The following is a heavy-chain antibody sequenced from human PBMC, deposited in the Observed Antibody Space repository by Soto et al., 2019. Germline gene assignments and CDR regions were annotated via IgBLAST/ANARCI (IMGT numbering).Heavy chain of an antibody. J-gene: IGHJ5*01. Sequence: GSLRLSCTGSGSGFDESALSWVRQGPGKGLEWVGFIRTRDYGATTRYAASVKDRFTMSRDDSKNIVYLHMNSLKVEDTAVYYCTKGAVFGPFDPWGQGTQVTVSS. CDR2: IRTRDYGATT. CDR3: TKGAVFGPFDP. CDR1: GSGFDESA. D-gene: IGHD3-16*01. V-gene: IGHV3-49*04.